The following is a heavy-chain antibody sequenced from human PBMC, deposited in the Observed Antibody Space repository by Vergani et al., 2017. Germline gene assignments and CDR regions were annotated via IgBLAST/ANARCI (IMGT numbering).Heavy chain of an antibody. CDR2: ISGSGGST. D-gene: IGHD3-22*01. CDR3: AKDRTPSTVYYGAFDI. CDR1: GFTFSSYA. Sequence: EVQLLESGGGLVQPGGSLRLSCAASGFTFSSYAMSWVRQAPGKGLEWVSAISGSGGSTYYADSVKGRFTISRDNSKNTLYLQMNSLRAEDTAVYYCAKDRTPSTVYYGAFDIWGQGTMVTVSS. V-gene: IGHV3-23*01. J-gene: IGHJ3*02.